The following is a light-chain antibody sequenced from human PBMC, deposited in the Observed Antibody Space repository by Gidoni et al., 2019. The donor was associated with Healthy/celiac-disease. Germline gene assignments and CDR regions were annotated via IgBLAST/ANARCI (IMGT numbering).Light chain of an antibody. CDR1: QSVSSY. CDR2: DAS. J-gene: IGKJ4*01. CDR3: QQRSNWPPVT. V-gene: IGKV3-11*01. Sequence: EIVLTQSPATLSWSPGERATISCRASQSVSSYLAWYQQKPGQAPRLLIYDASNRATGIPARFSGSCSGTDFTLTISSLEPEDFAVYYCQQRSNWPPVTFGGGTKVEIK.